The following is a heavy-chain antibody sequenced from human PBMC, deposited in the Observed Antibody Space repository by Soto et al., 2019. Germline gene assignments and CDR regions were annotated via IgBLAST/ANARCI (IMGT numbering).Heavy chain of an antibody. CDR1: GGSISSYY. D-gene: IGHD3-10*01. CDR3: ARENYYYGSGSYMYFDY. CDR2: IYYSGST. Sequence: PSETLSLTCTVSGGSISSYYWSWIRQPPGKGLEWIGYIYYSGSTNYNPSLKSRVTISVDTSKNQSSLKLSSVTAADTAVYYCARENYYYGSGSYMYFDYWGQGTLVTVSS. J-gene: IGHJ4*02. V-gene: IGHV4-59*01.